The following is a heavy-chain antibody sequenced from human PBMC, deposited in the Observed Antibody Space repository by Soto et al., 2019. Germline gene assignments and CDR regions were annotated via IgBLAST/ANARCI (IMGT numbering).Heavy chain of an antibody. J-gene: IGHJ5*01. D-gene: IGHD2-2*01. Sequence: GASVKVSCKASGYTITSYYMHWVRQAPGQGLEWMGIINPSGGSTSYAQKFQGRVTMTRDTSTSTVYMELSSLRSEDTAVYYCARDIVVVPAARHKYNWFDSWGQGILVTVSS. CDR2: INPSGGST. V-gene: IGHV1-46*03. CDR3: ARDIVVVPAARHKYNWFDS. CDR1: GYTITSYY.